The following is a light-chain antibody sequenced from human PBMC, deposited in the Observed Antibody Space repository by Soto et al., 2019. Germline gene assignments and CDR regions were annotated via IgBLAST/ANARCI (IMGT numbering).Light chain of an antibody. CDR2: GNS. CDR3: QSYDSSLRVV. J-gene: IGLJ2*01. Sequence: QSALTQPPSVSGAPGQRVPISCTGSRSNIGAGYDVHWYQQLPGTAPKLLIYGNSNRPSGVPDRFSGSKSGTSASLAITGLQAEDEADYYCQSYDSSLRVVFGGGTKLTVL. V-gene: IGLV1-40*01. CDR1: RSNIGAGYD.